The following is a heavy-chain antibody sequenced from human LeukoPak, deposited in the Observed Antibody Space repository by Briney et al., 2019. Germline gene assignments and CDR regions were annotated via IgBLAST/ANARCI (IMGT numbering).Heavy chain of an antibody. J-gene: IGHJ5*02. CDR3: ARDRGYCSSTSCYIRSGWFDP. V-gene: IGHV4-59*01. CDR1: GGSISSYY. D-gene: IGHD2-2*02. CDR2: IYYSGST. Sequence: SETLSLTRTVSGGSISSYYWSWIRQPPGKGLEWIGYIYYSGSTNYNPSLKSRVTISVDTSKNQFSLKLSSVTAADTAVYYCARDRGYCSSTSCYIRSGWFDPWGQGTLVTVSS.